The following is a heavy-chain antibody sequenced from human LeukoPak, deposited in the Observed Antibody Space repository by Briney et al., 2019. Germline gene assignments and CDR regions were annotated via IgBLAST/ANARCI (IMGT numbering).Heavy chain of an antibody. Sequence: PGGSLRLSCAASGFTFDDYAMSWVRQAPGKGLEWVSAISGSGGSTYYADSVKGRFTISRDNSKNTLYLQMNSLRAEDTAVYYCAKGAYYGSGSYFDYRGQGTLVTVSS. CDR1: GFTFDDYA. V-gene: IGHV3-23*01. D-gene: IGHD3-10*01. J-gene: IGHJ4*02. CDR2: ISGSGGST. CDR3: AKGAYYGSGSYFDY.